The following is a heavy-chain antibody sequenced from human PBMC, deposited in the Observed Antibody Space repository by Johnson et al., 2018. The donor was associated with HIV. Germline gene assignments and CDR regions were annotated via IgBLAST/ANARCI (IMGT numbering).Heavy chain of an antibody. Sequence: QVQLVESGGGVVQPGRSLRLSCAASGFTFSSYAMHWVRQAPGKGLEWVAAISYDGSNKYYADSVKGRLTFSRDNAKNSLYLQMNSLRAEDTAVYYCARGPTYYADPFAVDIWGQGTMVTVSS. CDR3: ARGPTYYADPFAVDI. J-gene: IGHJ3*02. CDR2: ISYDGSNK. CDR1: GFTFSSYA. D-gene: IGHD4-17*01. V-gene: IGHV3-30*04.